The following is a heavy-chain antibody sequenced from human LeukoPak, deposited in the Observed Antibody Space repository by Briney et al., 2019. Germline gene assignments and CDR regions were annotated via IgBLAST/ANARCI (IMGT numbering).Heavy chain of an antibody. V-gene: IGHV4-39*07. CDR2: IYYSGST. Sequence: SETLSLTCTVSGGSISSSSYYWGWIRQPRGKGLEWIGSIYYSGSTYYNPSLKSRVTISVDTSKNQFSLKLSSVTAADTAVYYCARDSFLVHDSSGYYSPSPNDAFDIWGQGTMVTVSS. CDR1: GGSISSSSYY. J-gene: IGHJ3*02. D-gene: IGHD3-22*01. CDR3: ARDSFLVHDSSGYYSPSPNDAFDI.